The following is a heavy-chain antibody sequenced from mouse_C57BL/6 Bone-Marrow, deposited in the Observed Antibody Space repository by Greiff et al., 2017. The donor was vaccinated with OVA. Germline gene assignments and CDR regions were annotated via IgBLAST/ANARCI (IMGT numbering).Heavy chain of an antibody. V-gene: IGHV5-6*01. D-gene: IGHD1-1*01. CDR1: GFTFSSYG. CDR3: ARRALIITTVGYYFDY. Sequence: EVQLVESGGDLVKPGGSLKLSCAASGFTFSSYGMSWVRQTPDKRLEWVATISSGGSYTYYPDSVQGRFTISRDNAKNTLYLQMSSLKSEYTAKYYCARRALIITTVGYYFDYWGQGTTLTVSS. J-gene: IGHJ2*01. CDR2: ISSGGSYT.